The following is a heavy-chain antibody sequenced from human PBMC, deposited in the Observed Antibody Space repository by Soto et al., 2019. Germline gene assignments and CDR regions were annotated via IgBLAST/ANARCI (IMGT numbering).Heavy chain of an antibody. CDR3: IEQDCSGDICYSPNY. J-gene: IGHJ4*02. V-gene: IGHV3-73*02. CDR1: GSSFTASY. CDR2: IRSKTKDYAT. Sequence: EVQLVESGGGLVQPGGSLKLSCAASGSSFTASYIHWVRQASGQGLEWVGRIRSKTKDYATAYAASVKGRFTISRDDSKNTAYLQMNSLKTDDTAVYYCIEQDCSGDICYSPNYWGQGTLVTVSS. D-gene: IGHD2-15*01.